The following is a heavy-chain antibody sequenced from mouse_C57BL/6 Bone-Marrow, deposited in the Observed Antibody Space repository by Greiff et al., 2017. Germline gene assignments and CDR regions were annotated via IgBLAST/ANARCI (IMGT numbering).Heavy chain of an antibody. V-gene: IGHV14-4*01. Sequence: VQLQQSGAELVRPGASVKLSCTASGFNIKDDYMHWVKQRPEQGLEWIGWIDPENGDTEYASKFQGKATITADTSSNTAYLQLSSLPSEDTAVYYCTTFYYSNWFAYWGQGTLVTVSA. CDR3: TTFYYSNWFAY. CDR2: IDPENGDT. J-gene: IGHJ3*01. D-gene: IGHD2-5*01. CDR1: GFNIKDDY.